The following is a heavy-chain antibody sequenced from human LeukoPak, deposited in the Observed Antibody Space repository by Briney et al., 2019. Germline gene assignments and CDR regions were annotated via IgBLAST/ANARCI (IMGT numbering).Heavy chain of an antibody. CDR1: GFTLSNYW. J-gene: IGHJ4*02. V-gene: IGHV3-7*01. Sequence: PGGSLRLSCAASGFTLSNYWMSWVRQAPGKALEWVANIKEDGSEKYYVDSLKGRFTISRDNARNSLYLQMNSLRAEDTAVYYCASGRQLGYWGQGTLVTVSS. CDR3: ASGRQLGY. D-gene: IGHD6-13*01. CDR2: IKEDGSEK.